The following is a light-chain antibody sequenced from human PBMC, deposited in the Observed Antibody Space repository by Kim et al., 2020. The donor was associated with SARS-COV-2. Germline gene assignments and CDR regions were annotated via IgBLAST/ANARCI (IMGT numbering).Light chain of an antibody. V-gene: IGLV1-51*01. CDR2: DTN. CDR3: GAWDSSLSIGV. CDR1: SSNIGNNS. J-gene: IGLJ2*01. Sequence: GQTVSISCSGSSSNIGNNSVAWYQQLPGTAPKLLIYDTNKRPSGIPDRFSGSKSGTSATLGITGLQTGDEADYYCGAWDSSLSIGVLGGGTQLTVL.